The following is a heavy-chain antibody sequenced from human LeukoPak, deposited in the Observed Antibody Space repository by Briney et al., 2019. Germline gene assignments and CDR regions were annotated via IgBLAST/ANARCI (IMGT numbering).Heavy chain of an antibody. V-gene: IGHV1-69*06. CDR2: IIPIFGTA. Sequence: ASVKVSCKASGGTFSSYAISWVRQAPGQGLEWMGGIIPIFGTANYAQKFQGRVTITADKSTSTAYMELSSLRSEDTAVYYCARAHSLLKAGQLVYSEGFDYWGQGTLVTVSS. J-gene: IGHJ4*02. CDR1: GGTFSSYA. CDR3: ARAHSLLKAGQLVYSEGFDY. D-gene: IGHD6-13*01.